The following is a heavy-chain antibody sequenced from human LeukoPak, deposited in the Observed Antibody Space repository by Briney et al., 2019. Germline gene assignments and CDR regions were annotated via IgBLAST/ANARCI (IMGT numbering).Heavy chain of an antibody. D-gene: IGHD2-15*01. V-gene: IGHV3-33*01. CDR1: GFTFHNYG. CDR2: IWYDGSNI. J-gene: IGHJ4*02. CDR3: ARDQQRFCSGGTCYLGFEY. Sequence: PGGSLRLSCAASGFTFHNYGMHWVRQAPGKGLEWVALIWYDGSNIYYADSVKGRFTISRENSNNTLYLQMNRLRAEDTAVYYCARDQQRFCSGGTCYLGFEYWGQGILVTVSS.